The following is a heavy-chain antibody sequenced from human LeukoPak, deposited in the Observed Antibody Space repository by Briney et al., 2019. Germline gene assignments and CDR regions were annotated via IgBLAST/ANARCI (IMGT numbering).Heavy chain of an antibody. D-gene: IGHD4-17*01. Sequence: PSETLSLTCTVSGDSISSSSYFWGWIRQPPGKGLEWIGSISYSGNTYYNPSLKSRVTISLDTSKNQFSLNLNSVTAADTAVYYCARPGYYGDYAFDYWGQGTLVTVSS. J-gene: IGHJ4*02. CDR3: ARPGYYGDYAFDY. CDR1: GDSISSSSYF. V-gene: IGHV4-39*01. CDR2: ISYSGNT.